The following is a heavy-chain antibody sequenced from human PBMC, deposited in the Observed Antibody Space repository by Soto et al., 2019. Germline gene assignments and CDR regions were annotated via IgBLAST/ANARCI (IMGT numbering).Heavy chain of an antibody. CDR1: GYTFTSYG. D-gene: IGHD2-2*01. CDR3: VRLGYCSSTSCPPDYYYYYGMDV. J-gene: IGHJ6*02. V-gene: IGHV1-18*01. Sequence: ASVKVSCKASGYTFTSYGISWVRQAPGQGLEWMGWISAYNGNTNYAQELQGRVTMTTDTSTSTAYMELRSLRSDDTAVYYCVRLGYCSSTSCPPDYYYYYGMDVWGQGTTVTVSS. CDR2: ISAYNGNT.